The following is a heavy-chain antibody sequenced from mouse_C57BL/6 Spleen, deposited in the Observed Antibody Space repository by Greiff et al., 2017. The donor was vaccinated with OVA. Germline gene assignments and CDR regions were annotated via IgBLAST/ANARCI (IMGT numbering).Heavy chain of an antibody. Sequence: VKLMESGAELARPGASVKLSCKASGYTFTSYGISWVKQRTGQGLEWIGEIYPRSGNTYYNEKFKGKATLTADKSSSTAYMELRSLTSEDSAVYFCAREGVVATGYFDYWGQGTTLTVSS. CDR3: AREGVVATGYFDY. V-gene: IGHV1-81*01. D-gene: IGHD1-1*01. CDR1: GYTFTSYG. J-gene: IGHJ2*01. CDR2: IYPRSGNT.